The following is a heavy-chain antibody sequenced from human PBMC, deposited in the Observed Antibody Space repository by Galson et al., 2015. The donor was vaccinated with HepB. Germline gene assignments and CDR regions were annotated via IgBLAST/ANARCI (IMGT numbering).Heavy chain of an antibody. CDR3: AKDTRGSSRYDPFDY. CDR2: VTGSGGTA. Sequence: SLRLSCAASGFTFSSYAMSWVRQAPGKGLEWVSVVTGSGGTAYYADSVKGRFTISRDNSKNTLYLQMNSLRAEDAAVYYCAKDTRGSSRYDPFDYWGQGTLVTVSS. D-gene: IGHD6-13*01. CDR1: GFTFSSYA. J-gene: IGHJ4*02. V-gene: IGHV3-23*01.